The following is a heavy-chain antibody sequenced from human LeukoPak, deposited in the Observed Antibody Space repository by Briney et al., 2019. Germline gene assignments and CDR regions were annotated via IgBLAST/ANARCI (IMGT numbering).Heavy chain of an antibody. CDR1: GYNFNTYG. CDR2: ISSSTGNT. V-gene: IGHV1-18*01. CDR3: VRLPLGYCSSTSCLD. J-gene: IGHJ4*02. Sequence: ASVKVSCKASGYNFNTYGISWVRQAPGQGLEWMGWISSSTGNTKYAQKLQDRVTMTIDTSTSTAYLYLRNLRSDDAAVYYCVRLPLGYCSSTSCLDWGQGTLVTVSS. D-gene: IGHD2-2*01.